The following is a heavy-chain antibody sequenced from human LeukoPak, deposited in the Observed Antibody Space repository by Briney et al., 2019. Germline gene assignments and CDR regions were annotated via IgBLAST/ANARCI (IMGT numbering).Heavy chain of an antibody. J-gene: IGHJ6*02. CDR3: ARDRPYIVVVPAAKDYYYGMDV. D-gene: IGHD2-2*01. V-gene: IGHV1-18*01. CDR1: GYTLTSYG. CDR2: ISAYNGNT. Sequence: ASVKVSCKASGYTLTSYGISWVRQAPGQGLEWMGWISAYNGNTNYAQKLQGRVTMTTDTSTSTAYMELRSLRSDDTAVYCCARDRPYIVVVPAAKDYYYGMDVWGQGTTVTVSS.